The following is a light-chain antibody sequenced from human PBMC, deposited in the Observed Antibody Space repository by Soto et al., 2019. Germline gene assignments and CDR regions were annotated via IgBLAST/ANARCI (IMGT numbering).Light chain of an antibody. CDR1: SSDVGGYNY. CDR3: SSYTSRSLYV. J-gene: IGLJ1*01. V-gene: IGLV2-14*03. CDR2: DVS. Sequence: QSVLTQPASVSGSPGQSITISCTGTSSDVGGYNYVSWYQQHPGKAPKLIIYDVSNRPSGISNRFSGSKSGNTASLTISGLQAEDEADYYCSSYTSRSLYVFGTGTKLTVL.